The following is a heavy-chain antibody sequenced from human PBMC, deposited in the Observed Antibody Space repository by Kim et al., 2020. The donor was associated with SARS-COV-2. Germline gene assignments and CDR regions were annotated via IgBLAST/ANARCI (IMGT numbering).Heavy chain of an antibody. Sequence: GGSLRLSCAASGFTFSSYAMHWVRQAPGKGLEWVAVISYDGSNKYYADSVKGRFTISRDNSKNTLYLQMNSLRAEDTAVYYCARDLKLNGDLGYWGQGTLVTVSS. CDR3: ARDLKLNGDLGY. J-gene: IGHJ4*02. CDR1: GFTFSSYA. V-gene: IGHV3-30*04. CDR2: ISYDGSNK. D-gene: IGHD7-27*01.